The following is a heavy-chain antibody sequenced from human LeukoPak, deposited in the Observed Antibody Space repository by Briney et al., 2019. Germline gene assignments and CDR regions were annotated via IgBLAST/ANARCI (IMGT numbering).Heavy chain of an antibody. CDR1: GGSISSYY. D-gene: IGHD3-16*01. Sequence: PSETLSLTCTVSGGSISSYYWSWLRQPPGKGLEWIGYISYSGSTNYNPSLKSRVTILVDTSKNQFSLNLSSVTAADTAVYYCVRLGQPYYYYYMDVWGKGTTVTISS. V-gene: IGHV4-59*01. CDR2: ISYSGST. J-gene: IGHJ6*03. CDR3: VRLGQPYYYYYMDV.